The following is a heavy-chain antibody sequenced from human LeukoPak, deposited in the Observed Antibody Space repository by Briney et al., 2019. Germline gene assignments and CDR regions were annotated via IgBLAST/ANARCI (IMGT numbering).Heavy chain of an antibody. Sequence: SETLSLTCTVSGGSISSGSYYWSWIRQPAGKGLEWIGRIYTSGSTNYNPSLKSQVTISVDTSKNQFSLKLSSVTAADTAVYYCASSPRTTYYHFCSGFSNDAPAGWFDPWGQGTPVTVSS. CDR1: GGSISSGSYY. J-gene: IGHJ5*02. CDR3: ASSPRTTYYHFCSGFSNDAPAGWFDP. CDR2: IYTSGST. D-gene: IGHD3-3*01. V-gene: IGHV4-61*02.